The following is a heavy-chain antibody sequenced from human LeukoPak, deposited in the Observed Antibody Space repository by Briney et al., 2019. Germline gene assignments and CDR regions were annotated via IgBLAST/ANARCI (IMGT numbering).Heavy chain of an antibody. J-gene: IGHJ5*02. CDR3: ARVDRRQGTIREGRFDP. V-gene: IGHV1-69*13. CDR1: GGTFSSYA. Sequence: SVKVSCKASGGTFSSYAISWVRQAPGQGLEWMGGIIPIFGTANYAQKFQGRVTITADESASTAYMELSSLRSEDTAVYYCARVDRRQGTIREGRFDPWGQGTLVTVSS. CDR2: IIPIFGTA. D-gene: IGHD2-2*03.